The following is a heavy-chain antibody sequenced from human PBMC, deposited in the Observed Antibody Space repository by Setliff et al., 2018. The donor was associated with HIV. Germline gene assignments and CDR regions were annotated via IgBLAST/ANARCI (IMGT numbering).Heavy chain of an antibody. Sequence: GASVKVSCKASGYTFTSYAMHWVCQAPGQRLEWMGWINAGNGNTKYSQEFQGRVTITRDTSASTAYMELSSLRSEDMAVYYCARDFYGDYVSYYFDYWGQGTLVTVSS. CDR3: ARDFYGDYVSYYFDY. D-gene: IGHD4-17*01. J-gene: IGHJ4*02. CDR2: INAGNGNT. V-gene: IGHV1-3*03. CDR1: GYTFTSYA.